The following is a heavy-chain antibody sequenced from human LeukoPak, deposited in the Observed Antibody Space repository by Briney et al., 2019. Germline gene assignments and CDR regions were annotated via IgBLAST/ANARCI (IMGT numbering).Heavy chain of an antibody. J-gene: IGHJ6*03. V-gene: IGHV4-39*01. Sequence: SETLSLTCTVSGGSISSSSYYWGWIRQPPGKGLEWIGSIYYSGSTYYNPSLKSRVTISVGTSKNQFSLKLSSVTAADTAVYYCARTLWFGELYYYYYYMDVWGKGTTVTVSS. CDR2: IYYSGST. CDR1: GGSISSSSYY. D-gene: IGHD3-10*01. CDR3: ARTLWFGELYYYYYYMDV.